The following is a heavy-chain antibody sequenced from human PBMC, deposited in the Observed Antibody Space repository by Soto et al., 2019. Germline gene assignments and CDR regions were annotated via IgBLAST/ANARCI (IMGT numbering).Heavy chain of an antibody. Sequence: GGDVRRSCAASGQTFSSYAMRLVRPAPGKGMEWVSAISGSGGSTYYANSVKGRFTISRDNSKNTLYLQMNSVRAEVTAGYYCYYYNYYLDFWGKGTTVTVSS. CDR1: GQTFSSYA. J-gene: IGHJ6*03. CDR2: ISGSGGST. V-gene: IGHV3-23*01. CDR3: YYYNYYLDF.